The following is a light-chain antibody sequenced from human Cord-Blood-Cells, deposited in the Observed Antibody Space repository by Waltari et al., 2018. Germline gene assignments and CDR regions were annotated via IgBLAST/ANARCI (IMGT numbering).Light chain of an antibody. CDR1: SSAVGVHNY. J-gene: IGLJ1*01. CDR2: DVS. CDR3: SSYTSSSTPFV. V-gene: IGLV2-14*03. Sequence: HSALTQPASVSGSPGQSLPIPCTGTSSAVGVHNYVSCYQQHPGKAPKLMIYDVSNRPSGVSNRFSGSKSGNTASLTISGLQAEDESDYYCSSYTSSSTPFVFGTGTKVTVL.